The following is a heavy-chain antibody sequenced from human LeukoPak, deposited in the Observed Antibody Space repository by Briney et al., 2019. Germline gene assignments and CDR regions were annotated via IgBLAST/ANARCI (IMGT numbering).Heavy chain of an antibody. V-gene: IGHV3-21*01. CDR1: GFTFSSYS. CDR3: ARGSVAPQRLDAFDV. Sequence: GGSLRLSCAASGFTFSSYSIDWVRQAPGKGLEWVSSISATSRHIYYADSVKGRFTISRDNAKNSLYLQMTSLRAEDTAVYYCARGSVAPQRLDAFDVWGQGTMVTVSS. J-gene: IGHJ3*01. D-gene: IGHD6-25*01. CDR2: ISATSRHI.